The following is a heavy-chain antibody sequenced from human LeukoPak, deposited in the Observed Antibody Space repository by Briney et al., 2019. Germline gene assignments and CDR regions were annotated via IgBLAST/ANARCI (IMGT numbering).Heavy chain of an antibody. CDR2: ITNSGSRG. CDR1: GLTFSYYP. CDR3: ATRARSYVSNHHFQPLRY. J-gene: IGHJ4*02. V-gene: IGHV3-23*01. Sequence: PGGSLRLSCAASGLTFSYYPMNWVRQAPGKGLEWVSTITNSGSRGFYADSVRGRFIISRDNSNNTLYLEMSSLRAEDTAIYFCATRARSYVSNHHFQPLRYWGQGTLVTVSS. D-gene: IGHD4-23*01.